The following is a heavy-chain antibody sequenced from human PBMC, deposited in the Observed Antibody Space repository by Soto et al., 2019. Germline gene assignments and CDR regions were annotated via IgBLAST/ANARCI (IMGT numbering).Heavy chain of an antibody. CDR2: IIPIFGTA. Sequence: QVQLVQSGAEVKKPGSSVKVSCKASGGTFSSYAISWVRQAPGQGLEWMGGIIPIFGTANYAQKFQGRVTITADESTSTAYMELSSLRSEDTAVYYCARDGVGYCSGGSCYTGRKIGYYYYYGMDVWGQGTTVTVSS. V-gene: IGHV1-69*01. D-gene: IGHD2-15*01. CDR3: ARDGVGYCSGGSCYTGRKIGYYYYYGMDV. J-gene: IGHJ6*02. CDR1: GGTFSSYA.